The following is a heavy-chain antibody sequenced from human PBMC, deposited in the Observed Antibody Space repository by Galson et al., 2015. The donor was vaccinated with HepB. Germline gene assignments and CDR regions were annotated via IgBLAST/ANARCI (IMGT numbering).Heavy chain of an antibody. Sequence: SVKVSCKVSGYTLTELSMHWVRQAPGKGLEWMGGFDPEDGETIYAQKFQGRVTMTEDTSTDTAYMELSSLRSEDTAVYYCATGLGYSYGYRFDYWGQGTLVTVSS. CDR3: ATGLGYSYGYRFDY. CDR2: FDPEDGET. D-gene: IGHD5-18*01. V-gene: IGHV1-24*01. J-gene: IGHJ4*02. CDR1: GYTLTELS.